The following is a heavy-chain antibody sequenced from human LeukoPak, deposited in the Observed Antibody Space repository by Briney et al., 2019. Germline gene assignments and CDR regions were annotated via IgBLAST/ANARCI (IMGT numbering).Heavy chain of an antibody. CDR3: ARDLRPTYYYDSSALGNFDY. CDR1: GFTFSSYA. J-gene: IGHJ4*02. D-gene: IGHD3-22*01. CDR2: ISSSSSYI. V-gene: IGHV3-21*01. Sequence: GGSLRPSCAASGFTFSSYAMSWVRQAPGKGLEWVSSISSSSSYIYYADSVKGRFTISRDNAKNSLYLQMNSLRAEDTAVYYCARDLRPTYYYDSSALGNFDYWGQGTLVTVSS.